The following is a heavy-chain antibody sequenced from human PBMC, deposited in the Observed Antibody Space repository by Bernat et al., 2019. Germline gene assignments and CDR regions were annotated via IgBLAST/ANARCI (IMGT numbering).Heavy chain of an antibody. Sequence: EVQLVESGGGLVEPGGCLRLSCAASGFIFSDAWMSWVRQAPGKGLEWVGRIKSKTDGETIDYAAPVKGRFTISRDDSKNTLYLQMNSLKIEDTAVYYCTSGVGTSDFDYWGQGTLVAVSS. V-gene: IGHV3-15*01. J-gene: IGHJ4*02. CDR2: IKSKTDGETI. D-gene: IGHD4-23*01. CDR3: TSGVGTSDFDY. CDR1: GFIFSDAW.